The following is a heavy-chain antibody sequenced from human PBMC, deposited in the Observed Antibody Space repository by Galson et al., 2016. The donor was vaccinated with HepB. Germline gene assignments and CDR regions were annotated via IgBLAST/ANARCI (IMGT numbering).Heavy chain of an antibody. V-gene: IGHV4-4*02. CDR3: ARDLDGTTYSEPYGGFDL. J-gene: IGHJ4*01. CDR2: IYYTGTT. Sequence: SETLSLTCTVSGGSITTTTWWSWVRQAPGERPEWIGDIYYTGTTSYNPSLKSRLTMSVDTSRNQFALRLTSVTAADTAIYFCARDLDGTTYSEPYGGFDLWGQGALVTVSS. D-gene: IGHD1/OR15-1a*01. CDR1: GGSITTTTW.